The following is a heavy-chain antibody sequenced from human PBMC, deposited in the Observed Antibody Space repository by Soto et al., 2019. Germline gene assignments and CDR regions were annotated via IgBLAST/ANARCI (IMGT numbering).Heavy chain of an antibody. CDR3: AKWAATLWTYMDV. CDR1: GFTFSSYA. Sequence: GESLKISCAASGFTFSSYAMSWVRQAPGKGLEWVSGISGSGNSAYYADSVKGRFTISRDNSKNTLYLQMNSLRAEDTAVYYCAKWAATLWTYMDVWGKGTTVTVSS. CDR2: ISGSGNSA. D-gene: IGHD2-15*01. J-gene: IGHJ6*03. V-gene: IGHV3-23*01.